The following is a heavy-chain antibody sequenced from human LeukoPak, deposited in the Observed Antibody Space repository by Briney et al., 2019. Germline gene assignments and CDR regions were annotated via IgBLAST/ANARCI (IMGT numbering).Heavy chain of an antibody. D-gene: IGHD1-7*01. CDR2: INPNSGGT. J-gene: IGHJ6*03. CDR3: ARGYGNYVLKVYYMDV. CDR1: GYTFTGYY. V-gene: IGHV1-2*02. Sequence: ASVRVSCKASGYTFTGYYMHWVRQAPGQGLEWMGWINPNSGGTNYAQKFQGRVTMTRDTSISTAYMELSRLRSDDTAVYYCARGYGNYVLKVYYMDVWGKGTTVTVSS.